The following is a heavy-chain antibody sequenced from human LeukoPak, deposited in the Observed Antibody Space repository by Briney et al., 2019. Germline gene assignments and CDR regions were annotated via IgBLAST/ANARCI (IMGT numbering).Heavy chain of an antibody. D-gene: IGHD3-16*02. CDR3: ARDWFTRLGELSPDRAFDY. J-gene: IGHJ4*02. CDR2: I. V-gene: IGHV3-20*04. Sequence: GGSLRLSCAASGFTFDDSVMSWVRQAPGKGLEWVSGIMKGRFTISRDNAKNSLYLQMSSLRAEDTALYYCARDWFTRLGELSPDRAFDYWGQGTLVTVSS. CDR1: GFTFDDSV.